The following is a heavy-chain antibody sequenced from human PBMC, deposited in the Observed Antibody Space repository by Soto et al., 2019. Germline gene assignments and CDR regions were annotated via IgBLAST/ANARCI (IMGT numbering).Heavy chain of an antibody. CDR1: GGSVSSGSYY. Sequence: SETLSLTCTVSGGSVSSGSYYWSWIRQPPGKGLEWIGYIYYSGSTNYNPSLKSRVTISVDTSKNQFSLKLSSVTATDTAVYYCARDLRGLLLWFGNGMDVWGQGTTVTVSS. J-gene: IGHJ6*02. V-gene: IGHV4-61*01. D-gene: IGHD3-10*01. CDR2: IYYSGST. CDR3: ARDLRGLLLWFGNGMDV.